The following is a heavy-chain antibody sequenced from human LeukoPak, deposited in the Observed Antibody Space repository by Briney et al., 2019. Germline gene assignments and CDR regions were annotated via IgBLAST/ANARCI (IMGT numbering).Heavy chain of an antibody. V-gene: IGHV3-21*01. D-gene: IGHD6-19*01. Sequence: GGSLRHSCVGSGFTFSRHTMNWVRQAPGKGLEWVSSLSKSSEYVKYVDSVEGRFSMSREDARTSVYLQMHNLRAEDTAVYYCARNPVAGMSWYFDLWGRGTQVTVSS. CDR3: ARNPVAGMSWYFDL. J-gene: IGHJ2*01. CDR2: LSKSSEYV. CDR1: GFTFSRHT.